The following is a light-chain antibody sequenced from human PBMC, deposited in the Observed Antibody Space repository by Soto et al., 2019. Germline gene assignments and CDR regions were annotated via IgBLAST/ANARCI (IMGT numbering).Light chain of an antibody. Sequence: EIVMTQSPATLSVSPGERATLSCRASQTVSYKLAWYQQKPGQAPRLLIYDASTRDTGVPARFSGSGSGTDFTLTIISLQAEDFATYYCQQYNDWPPTFGQGTKVEIK. J-gene: IGKJ1*01. CDR3: QQYNDWPPT. V-gene: IGKV3-15*01. CDR2: DAS. CDR1: QTVSYK.